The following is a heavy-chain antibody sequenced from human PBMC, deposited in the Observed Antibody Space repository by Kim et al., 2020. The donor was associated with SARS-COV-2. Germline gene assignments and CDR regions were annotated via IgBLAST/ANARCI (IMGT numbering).Heavy chain of an antibody. CDR3: ARDGRLMVYAVPKFRHNW. CDR1: GGSFSGYY. J-gene: IGHJ5*01. D-gene: IGHD2-8*01. CDR2: INHSGST. V-gene: IGHV4-34*01. Sequence: SETLSLTCAVYGGSFSGYYWSWIRQPPGKGLEWIGEINHSGSTNYNPSLKSRVTISVDTSKNQFSLKLSSVTAADTAVYYCARDGRLMVYAVPKFRHNW.